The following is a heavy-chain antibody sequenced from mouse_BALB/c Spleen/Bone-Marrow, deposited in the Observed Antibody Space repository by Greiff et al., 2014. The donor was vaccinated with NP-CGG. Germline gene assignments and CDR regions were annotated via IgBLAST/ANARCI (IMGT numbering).Heavy chain of an antibody. CDR1: GFSLTDYG. CDR2: IWSGGIT. CDR3: AKHGTTVVVDY. V-gene: IGHV2-6-5*01. D-gene: IGHD1-1*01. Sequence: VKLVESGPGLVTPSQSLSITCTASGFSLTDYGVSWIRQPPGKGLEWLGVIWSGGITYYNSALQSRLSISKDSSKSQVFLKMNSLQTDDTAMYYCAKHGTTVVVDYWGQGTTLTVSS. J-gene: IGHJ2*01.